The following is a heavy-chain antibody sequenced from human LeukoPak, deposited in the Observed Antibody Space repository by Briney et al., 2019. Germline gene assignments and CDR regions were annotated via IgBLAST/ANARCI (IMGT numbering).Heavy chain of an antibody. D-gene: IGHD6-13*01. CDR2: INHSGST. J-gene: IGHJ4*02. CDR1: GGSFSGYY. Sequence: SETLSLTCGVYGGSFSGYYWSWIRQPPGKGLEWIGEINHSGSTNYNPSLKSRVTISVDTSKNQFSLKLSSVTAADTAVYYCARGRPIAGAVLNLDYWGQGTLVTVSS. CDR3: ARGRPIAGAVLNLDY. V-gene: IGHV4-34*01.